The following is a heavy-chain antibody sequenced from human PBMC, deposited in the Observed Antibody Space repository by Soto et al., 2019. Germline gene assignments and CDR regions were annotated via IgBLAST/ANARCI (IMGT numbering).Heavy chain of an antibody. CDR3: AKDIVGATMYPGY. Sequence: GGSLLLSCAASGFTFSSYGMHWVRQAPGKGLEWVAVISYDGSNRYYADSVKGRFTISRDNSKNTLYLQMNSLRAEDTAVYYCAKDIVGATMYPGYWGQGTLVTVSS. CDR1: GFTFSSYG. J-gene: IGHJ4*02. D-gene: IGHD1-26*01. CDR2: ISYDGSNR. V-gene: IGHV3-30*18.